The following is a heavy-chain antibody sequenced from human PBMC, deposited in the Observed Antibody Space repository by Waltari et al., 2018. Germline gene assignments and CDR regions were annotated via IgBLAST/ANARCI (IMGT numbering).Heavy chain of an antibody. V-gene: IGHV4-4*07. D-gene: IGHD4-17*01. CDR3: AKVKRDDYSDYWSRWFDP. J-gene: IGHJ5*02. CDR1: GGSINSYY. Sequence: QVQLRESGPGLVKPSETLSLTCTVSGGSINSYYWSWIRQPAGEGLDWLGPISTNGGHNSNPSLTSRVTMSVDTSKNQFSLKLSSVTAADTALYYCAKVKRDDYSDYWSRWFDPWGQGTLVTVSS. CDR2: ISTNGGH.